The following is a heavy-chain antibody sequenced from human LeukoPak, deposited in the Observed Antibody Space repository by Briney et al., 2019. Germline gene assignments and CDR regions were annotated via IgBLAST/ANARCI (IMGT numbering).Heavy chain of an antibody. V-gene: IGHV3-30*04. CDR2: ISNDGSKK. CDR3: ARDLAYCGGECYSGDAFDI. D-gene: IGHD2-21*01. J-gene: IGHJ3*02. CDR1: GFTFSSYA. Sequence: QPGGSLRLSCAVSGFTFSSYAMHWVRQAPGKGLEWVAVISNDGSKKQYADSVKGRFTISRDNSKNTLYLQMNSLRPEDTDVYYCARDLAYCGGECYSGDAFDIWGQGTMVTVSS.